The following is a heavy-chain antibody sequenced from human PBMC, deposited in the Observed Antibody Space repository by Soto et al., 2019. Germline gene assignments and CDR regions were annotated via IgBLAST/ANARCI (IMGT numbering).Heavy chain of an antibody. J-gene: IGHJ6*02. CDR1: GFTFSSYA. Sequence: EVQLLESGGGLVQPGGSLRLSCAASGFTFSSYAMSWVRQAPGKGLEWVSAIRGSGGSTYYADSVKGRFTISRDNSRNTLYLQMNSLRAEDTAVYYCAKAFPYYDFWSGTRGEVGPYYCYGMDVWGQGTTVTVSS. CDR2: IRGSGGST. CDR3: AKAFPYYDFWSGTRGEVGPYYCYGMDV. V-gene: IGHV3-23*01. D-gene: IGHD3-3*01.